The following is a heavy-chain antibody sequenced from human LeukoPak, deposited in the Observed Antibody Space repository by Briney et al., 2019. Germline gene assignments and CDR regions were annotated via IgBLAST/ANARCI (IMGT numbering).Heavy chain of an antibody. Sequence: SSETLSLTRTVSDGSLSRYYWSWIRQPAGKGLEWIGRIYSSGSTNYNPSLKSRVTMSVDTSKNQFSLKLSSVTAADTAVYYCARDRYDSVYNWFDPWGQGTLVTVSS. CDR3: ARDRYDSVYNWFDP. J-gene: IGHJ5*02. CDR1: DGSLSRYY. D-gene: IGHD3-22*01. CDR2: IYSSGST. V-gene: IGHV4-4*07.